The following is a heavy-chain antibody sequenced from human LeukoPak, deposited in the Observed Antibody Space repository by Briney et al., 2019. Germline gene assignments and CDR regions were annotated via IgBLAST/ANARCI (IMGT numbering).Heavy chain of an antibody. D-gene: IGHD2-15*01. CDR3: ARLFSWYFDY. Sequence: PSETLSLTCTVSGGSMSSSSYYWGWIRQPPGKGLEWIGSIYYSGSTYYNPSLKSRVTISVDTSKNQFSLKLSSVTAADTAVYYCARLFSWYFDYWGQGTLVTVSS. CDR1: GGSMSSSSYY. CDR2: IYYSGST. V-gene: IGHV4-39*01. J-gene: IGHJ4*02.